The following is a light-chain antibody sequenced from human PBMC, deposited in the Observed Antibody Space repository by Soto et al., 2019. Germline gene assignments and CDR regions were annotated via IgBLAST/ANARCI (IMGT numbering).Light chain of an antibody. J-gene: IGLJ3*02. CDR1: GNDVGNYNL. Sequence: QSALSQPASVSGSPGQSVTISCSGTGNDVGNYNLVSWYQQHPGKVPKLLIYEVSRRPSGVSDRSSASKSGNTASLTISGLQADDEADYYCCSSSGVTTWIFGGGTKVTVL. V-gene: IGLV2-23*02. CDR2: EVS. CDR3: CSSSGVTTWI.